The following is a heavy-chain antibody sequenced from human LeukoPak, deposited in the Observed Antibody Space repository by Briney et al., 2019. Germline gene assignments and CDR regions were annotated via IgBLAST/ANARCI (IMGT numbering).Heavy chain of an antibody. CDR1: GFTFSSYA. Sequence: PGGSLRLSCAASGFTFSSYAMHWLRHAPGKGLVWVSRVKSDGSSTSYADSVKGRFTISRDNARNPLYLQMNSLRAEDTAVYYCARDGFLGPVTAYLDYWGQGTPVTVSS. CDR2: VKSDGSST. D-gene: IGHD2-21*02. CDR3: ARDGFLGPVTAYLDY. V-gene: IGHV3-74*01. J-gene: IGHJ4*02.